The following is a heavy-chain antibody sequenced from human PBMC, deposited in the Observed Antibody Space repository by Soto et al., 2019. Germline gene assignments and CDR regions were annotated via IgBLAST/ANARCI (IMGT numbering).Heavy chain of an antibody. CDR1: GFTFSSYA. CDR2: ISGSGGST. V-gene: IGHV3-23*01. Sequence: EVQLLESGGGLVQPGGSLRLSCAASGFTFSSYAMSWVRQAPGKGLEWVSAISGSGGSTYYADSVKGRFTISRDNSKNSLYLQMNSLRDEDTAVYYCAREKSGSGWFDYWGQGTLVTVSS. CDR3: AREKSGSGWFDY. J-gene: IGHJ4*02. D-gene: IGHD6-19*01.